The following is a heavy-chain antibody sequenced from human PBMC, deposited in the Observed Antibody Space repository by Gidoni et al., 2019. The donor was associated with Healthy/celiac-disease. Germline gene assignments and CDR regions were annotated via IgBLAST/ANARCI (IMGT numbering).Heavy chain of an antibody. Sequence: QVQLVESGVGVVQPGRSLSLSCAASGFTFSSYAMHWVRQAPGKGLEWVAVISYDGSNKYYADSVKGRFTISRDNSKNTLYLKMNSLRAEDTAVYYCARDGEEDAGEYPPDYWGQGTLVTVSS. CDR1: GFTFSSYA. V-gene: IGHV3-30-3*01. CDR2: ISYDGSNK. J-gene: IGHJ4*02. CDR3: ARDGEEDAGEYPPDY. D-gene: IGHD7-27*01.